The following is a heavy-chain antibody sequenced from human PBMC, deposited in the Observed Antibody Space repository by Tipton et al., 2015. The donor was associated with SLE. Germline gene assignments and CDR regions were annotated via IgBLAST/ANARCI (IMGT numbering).Heavy chain of an antibody. CDR1: GFSFSSYG. J-gene: IGHJ2*01. D-gene: IGHD6-6*01. V-gene: IGHV3-33*01. Sequence: RFLRLSCAAPGFSFSSYGMHWVRQAPGKGLEWVAGIWYDGSNTHYADSVKGRFTISRDNSKNTLYVQMNSLRVEDTAVYYCARGLGHLVDGYFDLWGRGTLVTVSS. CDR2: IWYDGSNT. CDR3: ARGLGHLVDGYFDL.